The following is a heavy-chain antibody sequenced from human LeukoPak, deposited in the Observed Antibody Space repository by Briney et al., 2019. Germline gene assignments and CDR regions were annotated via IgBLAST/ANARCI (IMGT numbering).Heavy chain of an antibody. D-gene: IGHD3-22*01. CDR3: ARGEGYYDSSGYARFDY. J-gene: IGHJ4*02. CDR2: IYTSGGT. Sequence: SETLSLTCTVSGGSISSYYWSWVRQPAGKGLEWIGRIYTSGGTNYNPSLKSRVTISVDRSKNQFSLKLSSVTAADTAVYYCARGEGYYDSSGYARFDYWGQGTLVTVSS. CDR1: GGSISSYY. V-gene: IGHV4-4*07.